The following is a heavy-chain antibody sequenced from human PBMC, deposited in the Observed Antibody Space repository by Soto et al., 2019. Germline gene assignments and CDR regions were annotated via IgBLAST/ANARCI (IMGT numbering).Heavy chain of an antibody. CDR1: GFTFGDYA. V-gene: IGHV3-49*03. CDR2: IRSKAYGGTT. D-gene: IGHD6-19*01. CDR3: TRDYIAVAATDY. Sequence: PGGSLRLSCTASGFTFGDYAMSWFRQAPGKGLEWVGFIRSKAYGGTTEYAASVKGRFIISRDDSKSVAYLQMNSLKTEDTAVYYCTRDYIAVAATDYWGQGTLVTVS. J-gene: IGHJ4*02.